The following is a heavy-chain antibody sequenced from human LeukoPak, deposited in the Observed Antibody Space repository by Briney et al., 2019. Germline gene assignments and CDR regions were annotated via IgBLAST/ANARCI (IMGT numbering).Heavy chain of an antibody. Sequence: ASVKVSCKASGYTFTGYYMHWVRQAPGQGLEWMGWINPNSGGTNYAQKFQGRVTMTRDTSISTAYMELSRLRSDDTAVYYCAREPPGDYYYMDVWGKGTTVTVSS. CDR2: INPNSGGT. J-gene: IGHJ6*03. V-gene: IGHV1-2*02. CDR1: GYTFTGYY. D-gene: IGHD3-10*01. CDR3: AREPPGDYYYMDV.